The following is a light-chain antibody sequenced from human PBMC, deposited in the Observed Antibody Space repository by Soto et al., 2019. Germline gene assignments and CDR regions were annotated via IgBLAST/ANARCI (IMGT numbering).Light chain of an antibody. J-gene: IGKJ1*01. CDR3: QQYGTSRWT. CDR1: QSVSDSQ. CDR2: GIS. V-gene: IGKV3-20*01. Sequence: EIVLTQSPGTLSLSQGERATLSCRASQSVSDSQLAWYQQKPAQAPRLLIYGISSRATGIPDRFSGSGSGKDFTLTISRLEPEDFAVYCCQQYGTSRWTFGQGTKVDIK.